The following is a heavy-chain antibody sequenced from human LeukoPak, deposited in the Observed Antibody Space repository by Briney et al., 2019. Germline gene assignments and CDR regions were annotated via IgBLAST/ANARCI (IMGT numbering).Heavy chain of an antibody. CDR3: AKGAFDY. V-gene: IGHV3-21*01. CDR1: GFTFSSYS. CDR2: ISSSSSYI. Sequence: PGGSLRLSCAASGFTFSSYSMNWVRQAPGERLEWVSSISSSSSYIYYADSVKGRFTISRDDAKNSLFLQMNSLRAEDTAVYYCAKGAFDYWGQGTLVTVSS. J-gene: IGHJ4*02.